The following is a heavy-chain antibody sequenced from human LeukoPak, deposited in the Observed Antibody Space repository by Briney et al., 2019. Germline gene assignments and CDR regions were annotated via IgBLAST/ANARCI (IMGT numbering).Heavy chain of an antibody. D-gene: IGHD3-10*01. CDR3: AKATYYYGSGSYYNLDY. V-gene: IGHV3-30*18. CDR1: GFTFSSYG. CDR2: ISYDGSNK. Sequence: GGSLRLSCAASGFTFSSYGMHWVRRAPGKGLEWVAVISYDGSNKYYADSVKGRFTISRDNSKNTLYLQMNSLRAEDTAVYYCAKATYYYGSGSYYNLDYWGQGTLVTVSS. J-gene: IGHJ4*02.